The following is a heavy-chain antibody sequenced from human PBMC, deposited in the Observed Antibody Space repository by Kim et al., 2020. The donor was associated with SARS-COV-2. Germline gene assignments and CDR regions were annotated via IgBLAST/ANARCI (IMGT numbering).Heavy chain of an antibody. CDR1: GGSISSSSYY. D-gene: IGHD3-10*01. Sequence: SETLSLTCTVSGGSISSSSYYWGWIRQPPGKGLEWIGSIYYSGSTYYNPSLKSRVTISVDTSKNQFSLKLSSVTAADTAVYYCARSPITMVTYFDYWGQG. CDR2: IYYSGST. J-gene: IGHJ4*02. V-gene: IGHV4-39*01. CDR3: ARSPITMVTYFDY.